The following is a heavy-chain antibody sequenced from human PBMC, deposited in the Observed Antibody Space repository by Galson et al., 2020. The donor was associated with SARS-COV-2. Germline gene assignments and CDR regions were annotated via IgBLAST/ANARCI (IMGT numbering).Heavy chain of an antibody. J-gene: IGHJ4*02. CDR3: ARETDDYTSSLYDY. CDR1: GFTFSSSA. CDR2: ISYDGTKR. V-gene: IGHV3-30*04. D-gene: IGHD6-13*01. Sequence: GGSLRLSCRASGFTFSSSAMHWVRQAPGKGLEWVAIISYDGTKRYNLDSVKGRFTISRDNSKNTLFLQMDSLTTEDTAVYYCARETDDYTSSLYDYWGQGTLVTVSS.